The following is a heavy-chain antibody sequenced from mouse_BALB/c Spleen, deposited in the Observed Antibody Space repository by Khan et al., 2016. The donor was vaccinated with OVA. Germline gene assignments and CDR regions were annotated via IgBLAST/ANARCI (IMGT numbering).Heavy chain of an antibody. Sequence: QVQLQQSGAELARPGASVKLSCKASGYTFTDYYINWVKQRTGQGLEWIGEISPGSGDTYYNEKFKGKATLTADKSSSTVYMQLSSLTAEASAFYFCARSNYFGYTVDYGGQGTLVTVSA. CDR3: ARSNYFGYTVDY. D-gene: IGHD1-2*01. CDR1: GYTFTDYY. V-gene: IGHV1-77*01. J-gene: IGHJ3*01. CDR2: ISPGSGDT.